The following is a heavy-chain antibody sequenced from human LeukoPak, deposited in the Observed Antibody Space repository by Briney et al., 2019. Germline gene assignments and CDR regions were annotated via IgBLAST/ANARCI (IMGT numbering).Heavy chain of an antibody. J-gene: IGHJ5*02. D-gene: IGHD3-3*01. V-gene: IGHV4-39*01. Sequence: SETLSLTCTVSGGSISTTNYYWGWIRQPPGRDLEWIGSIYSSGNTYYNPSLESRVTISVDTSKNQLSLKLTSATAADTSVYYCARHSGLRSPFDPWGQGTLVTISS. CDR3: ARHSGLRSPFDP. CDR1: GGSISTTNYY. CDR2: IYSSGNT.